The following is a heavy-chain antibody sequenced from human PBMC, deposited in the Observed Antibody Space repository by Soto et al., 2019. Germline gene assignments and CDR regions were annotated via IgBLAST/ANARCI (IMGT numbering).Heavy chain of an antibody. CDR1: GFTFSSYW. J-gene: IGHJ4*02. CDR2: IKQDGSEK. V-gene: IGHV3-7*01. Sequence: QPGGSLRLSCAASGFTFSSYWMSWVRQAPGKGLEWVANIKQDGSEKYYVDSVKGRFTISRDNAKNSLYLQMNSLRAEDTAVYYCARDSHAYYDSSGYQWGQGTLVTVSS. D-gene: IGHD3-22*01. CDR3: ARDSHAYYDSSGYQ.